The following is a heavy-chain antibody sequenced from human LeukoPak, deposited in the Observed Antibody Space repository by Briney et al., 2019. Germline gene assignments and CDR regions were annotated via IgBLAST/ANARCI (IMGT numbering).Heavy chain of an antibody. D-gene: IGHD6-13*01. CDR2: ISSNGGST. CDR1: GFTFSSYA. CDR3: ARGLAVIAAAAYYFDY. J-gene: IGHJ4*02. V-gene: IGHV3-64*01. Sequence: GGSLRLSCAASGFTFSSYAMHWVRQAPGKGLEYVSAISSNGGSTYYANSVKGRFTISRDNSKNTLYLQMGSLRAEDMAVYHCARGLAVIAAAAYYFDYWGQGTLVTVSS.